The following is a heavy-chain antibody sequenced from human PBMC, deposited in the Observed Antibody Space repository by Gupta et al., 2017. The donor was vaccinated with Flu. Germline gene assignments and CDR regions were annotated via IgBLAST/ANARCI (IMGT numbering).Heavy chain of an antibody. Sequence: EVQLLESGVGLVQPGGSLRLSCAASGFTFSSYAMSWVRQAPGKGLEWVSAISGSGGRTYYADSVKGRFTISRDNSKNTLYRQMKRMRAEETAVYYCAKSTPRIVVVPTDYCGQGTLVTVSS. J-gene: IGHJ4*02. CDR1: GFTFSSYA. V-gene: IGHV3-23*01. D-gene: IGHD3-22*01. CDR3: AKSTPRIVVVPTDY. CDR2: ISGSGGRT.